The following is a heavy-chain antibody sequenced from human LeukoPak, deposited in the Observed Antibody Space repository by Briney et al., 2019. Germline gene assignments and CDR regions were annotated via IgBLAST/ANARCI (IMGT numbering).Heavy chain of an antibody. J-gene: IGHJ6*03. V-gene: IGHV4-61*02. CDR3: ARVRGSSGSYEYYHYMDV. D-gene: IGHD1-26*01. CDR2: IYPSGST. CDR1: GGSISSDDHY. Sequence: PSETLSLTCTVTGGSISSDDHYWTWIRQPAGKGLEWMGRIYPSGSTKYSPSRKSRVTMSVGTSKSQCYLKVSSVTAADTAVYYCARVRGSSGSYEYYHYMDVWGKGTTVTISS.